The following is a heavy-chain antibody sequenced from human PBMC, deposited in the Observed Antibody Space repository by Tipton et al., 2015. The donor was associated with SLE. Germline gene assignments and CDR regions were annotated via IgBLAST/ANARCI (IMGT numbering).Heavy chain of an antibody. CDR1: GDSINNHF. J-gene: IGHJ6*03. CDR3: ARVGHGFDDSGYNSHYYYYMDV. D-gene: IGHD3-22*01. V-gene: IGHV4-59*11. Sequence: TLSLTCTVSGDSINNHFGSWIRQSPGKGLEWIGYIYYTGSTNYNPSLKSRVTISLDTSRNQFSLRLSSATAADTAVYYCARVGHGFDDSGYNSHYYYYMDVWGKGTTVTVSS. CDR2: IYYTGST.